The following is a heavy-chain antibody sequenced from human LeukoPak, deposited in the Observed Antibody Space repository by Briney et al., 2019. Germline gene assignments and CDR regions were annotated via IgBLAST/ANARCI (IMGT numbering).Heavy chain of an antibody. CDR3: ARDRGAYCGGDCYLGFDY. D-gene: IGHD2-21*02. CDR1: GFTFSSYT. V-gene: IGHV3-21*01. Sequence: GGSLRLSCAASGFTFSSYTMNWVRQAPGKGLEWVSSITGSSGYISYADSVKGRFTISRDNAKKSLYLQMTSLTAEDTAVYYCARDRGAYCGGDCYLGFDYWGRGTLVTVSS. J-gene: IGHJ4*01. CDR2: ITGSSGYI.